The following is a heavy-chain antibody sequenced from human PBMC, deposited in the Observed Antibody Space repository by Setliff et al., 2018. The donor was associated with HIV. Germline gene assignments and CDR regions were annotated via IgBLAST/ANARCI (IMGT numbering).Heavy chain of an antibody. Sequence: PGGSLRLSCAASTSTFSDYNMNWVRQAPGKGLEWMSYISSDSVTIYHADSVKGRFTISRDNSKNTLYLQMNSLRAEDTAVYYCATTDDSSLSYYFNYWGQGTLVTVSS. V-gene: IGHV3-48*04. D-gene: IGHD3-22*01. CDR1: TSTFSDYN. CDR3: ATTDDSSLSYYFNY. J-gene: IGHJ4*02. CDR2: ISSDSVTI.